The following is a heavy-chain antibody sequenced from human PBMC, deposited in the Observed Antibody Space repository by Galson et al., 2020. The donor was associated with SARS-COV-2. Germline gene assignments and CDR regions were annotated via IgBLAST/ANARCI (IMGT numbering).Heavy chain of an antibody. J-gene: IGHJ4*02. Sequence: GESLKISCAASGFIFSSYWMHWVRQVPGKGLVSVSRINTGGSDTAYADSVKGRFTISRDNAKNTVSLQMNSLRAEDTAVYYCARGIGTAVANNFDFWGQGTLVTVSS. CDR3: ARGIGTAVANNFDF. V-gene: IGHV3-74*01. CDR1: GFIFSSYW. CDR2: INTGGSDT. D-gene: IGHD6-19*01.